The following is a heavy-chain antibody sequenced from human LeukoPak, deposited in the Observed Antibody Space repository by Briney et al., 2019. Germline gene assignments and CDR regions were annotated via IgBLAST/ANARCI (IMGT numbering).Heavy chain of an antibody. D-gene: IGHD3-22*01. V-gene: IGHV4-39*01. Sequence: SETLSLTCTVSGGSISSSSYYWGWIRQPPGKGLEWIGSIYYSGSTYYNPSLKSRVTISVDTSKNQFSLKLSSVTAADTAVYYCARNCYDSSGHDYWGQGTLVTVSS. CDR3: ARNCYDSSGHDY. CDR2: IYYSGST. CDR1: GGSISSSSYY. J-gene: IGHJ4*02.